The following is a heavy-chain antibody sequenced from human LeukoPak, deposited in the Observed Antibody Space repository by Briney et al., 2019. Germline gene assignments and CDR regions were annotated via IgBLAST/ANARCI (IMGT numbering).Heavy chain of an antibody. Sequence: GASVKVSCKASGYTFTSYAMHWVRQAPEQRLEWMGWTNAGNGNTKYSQKFQGRVTITRDTSASTAYMELSSLRSEDTAVYYCATSYMITFGGVMAPIDPWGQGTLVTVSS. D-gene: IGHD3-16*01. J-gene: IGHJ5*02. CDR3: ATSYMITFGGVMAPIDP. V-gene: IGHV1-3*01. CDR1: GYTFTSYA. CDR2: TNAGNGNT.